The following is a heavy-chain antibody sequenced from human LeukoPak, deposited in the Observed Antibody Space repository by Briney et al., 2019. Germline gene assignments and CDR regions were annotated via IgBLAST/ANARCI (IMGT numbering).Heavy chain of an antibody. CDR2: IHSDGTN. V-gene: IGHV4-4*09. CDR1: GGSPNNYY. J-gene: IGHJ4*02. D-gene: IGHD3-16*01. CDR3: ARLNFRGGEALHFDS. Sequence: PSETLSLTCSVSGGSPNNYYWGWIRQPPGKGLEFIGYIHSDGTNNYDSSLQSRVAISLDTSKIQFSLRLYSETGADTALYFCARLNFRGGEALHFDSGGQGTLVTVSS.